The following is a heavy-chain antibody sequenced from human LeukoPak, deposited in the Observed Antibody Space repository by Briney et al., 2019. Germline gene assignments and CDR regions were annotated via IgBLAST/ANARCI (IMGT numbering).Heavy chain of an antibody. CDR3: ARRGAHVFLWFGEIDNWFDP. CDR1: GGSINNTNW. V-gene: IGHV4-4*02. D-gene: IGHD3-10*01. J-gene: IGHJ5*02. CDR2: ISYSGST. Sequence: SGTLSLTCGVSGGSINNTNWWSWLRQSPGVGLEWIGDISYSGSTNYNPSLKSRVTISVDKSKNQFSLRLNSVTSADTAVYYCARRGAHVFLWFGEIDNWFDPWGQGTLVTVSS.